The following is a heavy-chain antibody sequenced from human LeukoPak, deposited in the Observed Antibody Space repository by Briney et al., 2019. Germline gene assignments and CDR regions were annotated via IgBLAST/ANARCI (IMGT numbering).Heavy chain of an antibody. V-gene: IGHV3-48*03. CDR2: ISSSGSTI. D-gene: IGHD3-22*01. Sequence: GGSLRLSCAASGFTFSSYEMNWVRQAPGKGLEWVSYISSSGSTIYYADSVKGRFTISRDNSKNMLYLQMSSLRAADTAVYYCAKQPLSYDSSGGSWFDPWGQGTLVTVSS. J-gene: IGHJ5*02. CDR1: GFTFSSYE. CDR3: AKQPLSYDSSGGSWFDP.